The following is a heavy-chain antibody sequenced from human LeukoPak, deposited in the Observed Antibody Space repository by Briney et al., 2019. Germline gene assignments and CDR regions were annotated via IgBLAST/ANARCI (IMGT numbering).Heavy chain of an antibody. J-gene: IGHJ4*02. Sequence: GGSLRLSCAASGFDFSSNWMHWVRHAPGQGLVWVSRIKGDGISTNHADSVKGRFTISRDIAKNTLYLQMNSLRAEDTGVYYCAKDHYWSIDYWGRGTLVIVSS. CDR2: IKGDGIST. CDR3: AKDHYWSIDY. D-gene: IGHD3-3*01. V-gene: IGHV3-74*01. CDR1: GFDFSSNW.